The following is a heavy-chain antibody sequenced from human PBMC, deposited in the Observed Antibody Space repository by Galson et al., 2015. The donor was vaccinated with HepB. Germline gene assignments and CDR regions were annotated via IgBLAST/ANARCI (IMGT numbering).Heavy chain of an antibody. D-gene: IGHD3-16*01. J-gene: IGHJ3*02. Sequence: SLRLSCAASGFTVSSNYMSWVRQAPGKGLEWVSVIYSGGSTYYADSVKGRFTISRDNSKNTLYLQMNSLRAEDTAVYYCARALGGGGDAFDIWGQGTMVTVSS. CDR1: GFTVSSNY. V-gene: IGHV3-66*02. CDR2: IYSGGST. CDR3: ARALGGGGDAFDI.